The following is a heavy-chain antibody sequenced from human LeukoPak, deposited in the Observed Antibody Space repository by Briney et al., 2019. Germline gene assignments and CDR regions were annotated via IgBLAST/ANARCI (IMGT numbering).Heavy chain of an antibody. J-gene: IGHJ4*02. V-gene: IGHV4-31*03. CDR1: GGSVYSGAYY. CDR3: ARGNDFSSGYSITH. CDR2: IYYSGST. D-gene: IGHD3-3*01. Sequence: SETLSLTCTVSGGSVYSGAYYWTWIRQHPGKGLEWIGYIYYSGSTYYNPSLESRITISIDTSNNQFSLNLSSVTAADTAVYYCARGNDFSSGYSITHWGQGTLVTVSS.